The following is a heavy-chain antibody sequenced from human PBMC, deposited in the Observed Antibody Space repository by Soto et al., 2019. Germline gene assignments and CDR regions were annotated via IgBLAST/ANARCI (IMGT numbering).Heavy chain of an antibody. CDR2: IYYSGST. J-gene: IGHJ4*02. V-gene: IGHV4-31*03. D-gene: IGHD3-9*01. CDR3: ATTGYTISSTVLKY. CDR1: GGSIGSGGYY. Sequence: SETLSLTCTVSGGSIGSGGYYWSWIRQHPGKGLEWIGYIYYSGSTYYNPSLKSRVTISVDTSKNQFSLKLSSVTAADTAVYYCATTGYTISSTVLKYWGQGTLVTVSS.